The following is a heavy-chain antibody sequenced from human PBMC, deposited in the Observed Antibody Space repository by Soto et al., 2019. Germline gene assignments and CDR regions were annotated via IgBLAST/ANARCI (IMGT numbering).Heavy chain of an antibody. Sequence: QPGGSLRLSCAASGFTFSSYGMRWVRQAPGKGLEWVAVISYDGSNKYYADSVKGRFTISRDNSKNTLYLQMNSLRAEDTAVYYCAKVRSGYSYGYFYYYYGMDVWGQGTTVTVSS. D-gene: IGHD5-18*01. CDR1: GFTFSSYG. V-gene: IGHV3-30*18. CDR3: AKVRSGYSYGYFYYYYGMDV. J-gene: IGHJ6*02. CDR2: ISYDGSNK.